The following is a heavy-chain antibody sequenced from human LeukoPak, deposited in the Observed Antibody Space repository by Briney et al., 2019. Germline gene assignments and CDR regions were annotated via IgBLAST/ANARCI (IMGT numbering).Heavy chain of an antibody. J-gene: IGHJ4*02. D-gene: IGHD5-24*01. CDR1: GGSFSGYY. Sequence: SETLSLTCAVYGGSFSGYYWSWIRQPPGKGLEWIGEINHSGSTNYNPSLKRRATISVDTSKNQFSLKLSSATAADTAVYYCARLRPEIYWGQGTLVSVSS. CDR3: ARLRPEIY. V-gene: IGHV4-34*01. CDR2: INHSGST.